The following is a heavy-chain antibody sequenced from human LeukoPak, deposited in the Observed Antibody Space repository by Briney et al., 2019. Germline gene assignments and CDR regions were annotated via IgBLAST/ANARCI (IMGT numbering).Heavy chain of an antibody. CDR2: INPNSGAT. D-gene: IGHD2-2*03. CDR1: GYTFIAYY. V-gene: IGHV1-2*02. J-gene: IGHJ1*01. Sequence: GASVKVSCKASGYTFIAYYMFWVRQAPGQGLEWMGWINPNSGATGHAQKFQGRVTMTRDTSIGTSYMEVTGLRSDDTAVYFCARDGYCRGSSCPFQHWGQGTMVTVSS. CDR3: ARDGYCRGSSCPFQH.